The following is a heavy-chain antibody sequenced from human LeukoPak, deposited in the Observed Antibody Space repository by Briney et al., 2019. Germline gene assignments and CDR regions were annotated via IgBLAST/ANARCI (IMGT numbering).Heavy chain of an antibody. CDR2: IRGNGITT. J-gene: IGHJ4*02. CDR1: GFTFSTHG. Sequence: PGGTLRLSCSASGFTFSTHGMNWVRQAPGRGLEWVSGIRGNGITTYYADSVKGRFTISRDNSKNTVYLQMNSLRAEDTAIYYCAKDVRWLQYNDWGQGTLVTVSS. V-gene: IGHV3-23*01. CDR3: AKDVRWLQYND. D-gene: IGHD5-24*01.